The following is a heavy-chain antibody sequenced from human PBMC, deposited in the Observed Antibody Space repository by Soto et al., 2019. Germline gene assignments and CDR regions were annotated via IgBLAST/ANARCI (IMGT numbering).Heavy chain of an antibody. CDR3: ERVGGPAAVYSAFDI. V-gene: IGHV3-11*06. CDR1: GFTFSDYY. Sequence: GGSLRLSCAASGFTFSDYYMSWIRQAPGKGLEWVSYISSSSSYTNYADSVKGRFTISRDNAKNSLYLQMNSLRAEDTAVYYCERVGGPAAVYSAFDICGQGTMVTV. J-gene: IGHJ3*02. D-gene: IGHD2-2*01. CDR2: ISSSSSYT.